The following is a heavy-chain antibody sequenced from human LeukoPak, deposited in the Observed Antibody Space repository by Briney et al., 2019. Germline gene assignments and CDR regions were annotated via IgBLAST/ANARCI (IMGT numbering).Heavy chain of an antibody. CDR3: AKGLDLRYCSGGSCNY. CDR1: GLTFSSYA. D-gene: IGHD2-15*01. J-gene: IGHJ4*02. V-gene: IGHV3-23*01. CDR2: ISGSGGST. Sequence: GGSLRLSCAASGLTFSSYAMSWVRQAPGKGLEWVSAISGSGGSTYYADSVKGRFTISRDNSKNTLYLQMNSLRAEDTAVYYCAKGLDLRYCSGGSCNYWGQGTLVTVSS.